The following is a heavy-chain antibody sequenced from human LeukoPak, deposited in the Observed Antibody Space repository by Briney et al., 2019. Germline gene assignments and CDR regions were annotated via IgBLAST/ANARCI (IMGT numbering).Heavy chain of an antibody. D-gene: IGHD3-3*01. V-gene: IGHV4-34*01. CDR1: GGSFSGCY. Sequence: SETLSLTCAVYGGSFSGCYWSWIRQPPGKGLEWIGEINHSGSTNYNPSLKSRVTISVDTSKNQFSLKLSSVTAADTAVYYCARASVYVLRFLEWWDNWFDPWGQGTLVTVSS. CDR2: INHSGST. CDR3: ARASVYVLRFLEWWDNWFDP. J-gene: IGHJ5*02.